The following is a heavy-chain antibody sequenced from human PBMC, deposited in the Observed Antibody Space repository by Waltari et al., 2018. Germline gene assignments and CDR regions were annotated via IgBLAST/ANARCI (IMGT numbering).Heavy chain of an antibody. D-gene: IGHD3-10*01. CDR3: AREASSGFDP. J-gene: IGHJ5*02. Sequence: EVQLVESGGGLVQPGRSLRLSCAASGFTFDDYAMQWVRQAPGKGLGWVSGISWNSGSIGYADSVKGRFTISRDNAKNSLYLQMNSLRAEDMALYYCAREASSGFDPWGQGTLVTVSS. CDR2: ISWNSGSI. CDR1: GFTFDDYA. V-gene: IGHV3-9*03.